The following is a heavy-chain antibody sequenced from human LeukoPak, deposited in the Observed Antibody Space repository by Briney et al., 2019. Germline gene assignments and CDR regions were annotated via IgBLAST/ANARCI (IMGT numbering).Heavy chain of an antibody. J-gene: IGHJ4*02. CDR1: GFTFSTYG. V-gene: IGHV3-30*03. Sequence: GSLRLSCTASGFTFSTYGMHWVRQAPGKGLEWVTLISYDGSTKYYSDSVKGRFTLSRDNSKNTLYLQMNSLRAEDTAVYYCARDRVSSGWDHDYWGQGTLVTVSP. D-gene: IGHD6-19*01. CDR2: ISYDGSTK. CDR3: ARDRVSSGWDHDY.